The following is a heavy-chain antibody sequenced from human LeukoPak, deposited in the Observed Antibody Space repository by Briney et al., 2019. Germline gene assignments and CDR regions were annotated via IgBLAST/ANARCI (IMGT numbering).Heavy chain of an antibody. CDR3: ARGTIRQSSSWYRPHNWFDP. J-gene: IGHJ5*02. V-gene: IGHV4-39*07. Sequence: SETLSLTCTVSGGSISSSSYYWGWIRQPPGKGLEWIGSIYYSGSTYYNPSLKSRVTISVDTSKNQFSLKLSSVTAADTAVYYCARGTIRQSSSWYRPHNWFDPWGQGTLVTVSS. D-gene: IGHD6-13*01. CDR1: GGSISSSSYY. CDR2: IYYSGST.